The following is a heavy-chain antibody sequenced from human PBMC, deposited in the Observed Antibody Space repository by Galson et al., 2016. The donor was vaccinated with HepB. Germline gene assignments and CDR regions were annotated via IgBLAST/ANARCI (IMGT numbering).Heavy chain of an antibody. CDR1: GVTFSSYG. CDR3: ARDPGYITAAPFFDY. J-gene: IGHJ4*02. D-gene: IGHD5-24*01. CDR2: INSDGTST. Sequence: SLRLSCAASGVTFSSYGMHWVRQAPGKGLVWVSGINSDGTSTTYADSVKGRFTISRDNAKNSLYVQMNSLRVEDTALYYCARDPGYITAAPFFDYWGQGTLVTVSS. V-gene: IGHV3-74*01.